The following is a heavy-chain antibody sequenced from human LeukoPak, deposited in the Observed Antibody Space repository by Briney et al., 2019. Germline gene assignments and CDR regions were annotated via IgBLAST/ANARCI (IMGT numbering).Heavy chain of an antibody. V-gene: IGHV1-24*01. CDR2: FDPEDGET. CDR3: AAYYYGSGSRYYFDY. D-gene: IGHD3-10*01. Sequence: ASVKVSCTVSGYTLTELSMHWVRQVPGKGLEWMGGFDPEDGETIYAQKFQGRVTMTEDTSTDTAYMELSSLRSEDTAVYYCAAYYYGSGSRYYFDYWGQGTLVTVSS. J-gene: IGHJ4*02. CDR1: GYTLTELS.